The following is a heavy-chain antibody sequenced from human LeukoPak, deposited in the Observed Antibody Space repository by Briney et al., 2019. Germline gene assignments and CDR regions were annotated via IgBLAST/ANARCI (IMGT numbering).Heavy chain of an antibody. J-gene: IGHJ3*02. D-gene: IGHD5-18*01. CDR1: GFTFSSYG. CDR2: IRYDGSNV. CDR3: AKDRSPTAMVDAFDI. Sequence: PGGSLRLSCAASGFTFSSYGMHWVRQAPGKGLEWVAFIRYDGSNVYYADSVKGRFTISRDNSKNTLYLQMNSLRAEDTAVYYCAKDRSPTAMVDAFDIWGQGTMVTVSS. V-gene: IGHV3-30*02.